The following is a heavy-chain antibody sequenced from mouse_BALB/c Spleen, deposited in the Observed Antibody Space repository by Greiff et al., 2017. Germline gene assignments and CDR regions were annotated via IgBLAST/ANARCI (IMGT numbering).Heavy chain of an antibody. V-gene: IGHV5-17*02. CDR1: GFTFSSFG. D-gene: IGHD2-4*01. Sequence: EVKVVESGGGLVQPGGSRKLSCAASGFTFSSFGMHWVRQAPEKGLEWVAYISSGSSTIYYADTVKGRFTISRDNPKNTLFLQMTSLRSEDTAMYYCARSMITTRGGFAYWGQGTLVTVSA. CDR2: ISSGSSTI. J-gene: IGHJ3*01. CDR3: ARSMITTRGGFAY.